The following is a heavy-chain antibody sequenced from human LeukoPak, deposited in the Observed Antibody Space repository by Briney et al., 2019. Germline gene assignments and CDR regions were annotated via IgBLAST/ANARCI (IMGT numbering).Heavy chain of an antibody. CDR1: GYTFTSYG. Sequence: ASVKVSCKASGYTFTSYGISWVRQATGQGLEWMGWMNPNSGNTGYAQKFQGRVTMTRNTSISTAYMELSSLRSEDTAVYYCARGPNALRFLEWLSYTTYYYYGMDVWGQGTTVTVSS. CDR3: ARGPNALRFLEWLSYTTYYYYGMDV. CDR2: MNPNSGNT. D-gene: IGHD3-3*01. V-gene: IGHV1-8*02. J-gene: IGHJ6*02.